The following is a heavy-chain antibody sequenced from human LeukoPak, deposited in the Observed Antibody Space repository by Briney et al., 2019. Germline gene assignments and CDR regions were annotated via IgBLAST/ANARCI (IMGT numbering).Heavy chain of an antibody. J-gene: IGHJ5*02. D-gene: IGHD2-2*01. CDR1: GGTFSSYA. CDR3: ARAHCSSTSCYPRRGYNWFDP. CDR2: MIPILGIA. Sequence: SVEVSCKASGGTFSSYAISWVRQAPGQGLEWMGRMIPILGIANYAQKFQGRVTITADKSTSTAYMELSSLRSEDTAVYYCARAHCSSTSCYPRRGYNWFDPWGQGTLVTVSS. V-gene: IGHV1-69*04.